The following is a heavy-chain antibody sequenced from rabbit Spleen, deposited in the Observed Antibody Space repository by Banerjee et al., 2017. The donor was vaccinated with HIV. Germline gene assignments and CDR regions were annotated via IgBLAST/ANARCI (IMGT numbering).Heavy chain of an antibody. J-gene: IGHJ4*01. D-gene: IGHD1-1*01. CDR2: AYAGSSGST. Sequence: QEQLVESGGGLVQPGGSLKLSCKASGFSFNSGYDMCWVRQAPGKGLEWVACAYAGSSGSTYYANWAKGRFTISKTSSTTVTLQVTTLTAADTATYFCARSGYVGGDYTWDLWGPGTLVTVS. CDR1: GFSFNSGYD. CDR3: ARSGYVGGDYTWDL. V-gene: IGHV1S45*01.